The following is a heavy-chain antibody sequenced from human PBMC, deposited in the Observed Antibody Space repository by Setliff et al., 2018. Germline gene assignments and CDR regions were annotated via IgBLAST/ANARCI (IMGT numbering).Heavy chain of an antibody. CDR2: TIPIFGTT. V-gene: IGHV1-69*05. CDR3: VREGVDSRSSTDYRYYMDV. Sequence: GASVKVSCKASGYTFTTYAIGWMRQAPGQGLEWMGGTIPIFGTTDYAQKFRGRVTIITDESTSTAFMQLSSLRSEDTAVYYCVREGVDSRSSTDYRYYMDVWGKGTTVTVSS. D-gene: IGHD3-22*01. CDR1: GYTFTTYA. J-gene: IGHJ6*03.